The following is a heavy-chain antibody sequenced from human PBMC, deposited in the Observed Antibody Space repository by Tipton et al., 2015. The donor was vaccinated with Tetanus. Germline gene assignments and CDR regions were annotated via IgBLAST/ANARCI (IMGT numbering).Heavy chain of an antibody. Sequence: SGFIFSSYGIHWVRQAPGKGLEWLAVSWYDGTDKYYADSVKGRFTISRDNSKNTLFLQMNSLRAEDTALYYCAREADCSGGSCFSGAFDPWGRGTQVPVSS. CDR2: SWYDGTDK. D-gene: IGHD2-15*01. V-gene: IGHV3-33*01. CDR1: GFIFSSYG. CDR3: AREADCSGGSCFSGAFDP. J-gene: IGHJ5*02.